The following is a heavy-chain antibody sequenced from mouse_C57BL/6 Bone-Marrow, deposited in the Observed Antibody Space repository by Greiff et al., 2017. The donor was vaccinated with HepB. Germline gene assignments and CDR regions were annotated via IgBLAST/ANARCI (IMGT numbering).Heavy chain of an antibody. Sequence: VQLQQPGAELVRPGPSVKLSCKASGYTFTSYWMPWVKQRPGQGLEWIGVIDPSDSYTNYNQKFKGKATLTVDTSSSTAYMQLSSLTSEDSAVYYCARPPLYSNLGMDYWGQGTSVTVSS. CDR3: ARPPLYSNLGMDY. V-gene: IGHV1-59*01. J-gene: IGHJ4*01. D-gene: IGHD2-5*01. CDR1: GYTFTSYW. CDR2: IDPSDSYT.